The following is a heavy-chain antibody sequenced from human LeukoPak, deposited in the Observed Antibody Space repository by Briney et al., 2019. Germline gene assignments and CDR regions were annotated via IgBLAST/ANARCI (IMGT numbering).Heavy chain of an antibody. V-gene: IGHV3-23*01. Sequence: GGSLRLSCAASGFTFSSYAMSWVRQAPGKGLEWVSATSGSDGTTYYADSVKGRFTISRDNSKNTLYLQMDSLRAEDTAVYYCAKDRVRYYGSGSYLDAFDIWGQGTMVTVSS. J-gene: IGHJ3*02. CDR3: AKDRVRYYGSGSYLDAFDI. CDR1: GFTFSSYA. D-gene: IGHD3-10*01. CDR2: TSGSDGTT.